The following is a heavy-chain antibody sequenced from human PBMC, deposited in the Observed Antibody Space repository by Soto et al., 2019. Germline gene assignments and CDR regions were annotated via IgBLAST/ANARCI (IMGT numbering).Heavy chain of an antibody. V-gene: IGHV1-24*01. CDR3: ATHSPRNYDFWSGYYERMPPKREHYYYYGMDV. D-gene: IGHD3-3*01. J-gene: IGHJ6*02. CDR1: GYTFSSYY. Sequence: ASVKVSCKASGYTFSSYYIHWVRQAPGKGLEWMGGFDPEDGETIYAQKFQGRVTMTEDTSTDTAYMELSSLRSEDTAVYYCATHSPRNYDFWSGYYERMPPKREHYYYYGMDVWGQGTTVTVSS. CDR2: FDPEDGET.